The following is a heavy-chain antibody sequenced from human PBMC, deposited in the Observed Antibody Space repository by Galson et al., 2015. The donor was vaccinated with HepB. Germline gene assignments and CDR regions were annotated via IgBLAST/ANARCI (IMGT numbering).Heavy chain of an antibody. CDR3: ARDIGGSRYYYYGMDV. V-gene: IGHV3-7*03. CDR2: IKQDGSEK. Sequence: SLRLSCAASGFTFSSYWMSWVCQAPGKGLEWVANIKQDGSEKYYVDSVKGRFTISRDNAKNSLYLQMNSLRAEDTAVYYCARDIGGSRYYYYGMDVWGQGTTVTVSS. CDR1: GFTFSSYW. J-gene: IGHJ6*02. D-gene: IGHD6-25*01.